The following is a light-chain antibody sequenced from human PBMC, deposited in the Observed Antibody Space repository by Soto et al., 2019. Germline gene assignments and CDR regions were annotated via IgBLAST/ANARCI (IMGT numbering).Light chain of an antibody. V-gene: IGLV2-14*01. CDR3: SSLSTTSTPIV. CDR1: SSDIGLYNY. J-gene: IGLJ1*01. CDR2: EVN. Sequence: QSVLSQPASMSGSPGQSITIPCTGASSDIGLYNYVSWYQHHPGKAPKLLISEVNIRPSGLSDRFSASKAGNMASLTISGLQPEDEAFYYCSSLSTTSTPIVFGTGTQLTVL.